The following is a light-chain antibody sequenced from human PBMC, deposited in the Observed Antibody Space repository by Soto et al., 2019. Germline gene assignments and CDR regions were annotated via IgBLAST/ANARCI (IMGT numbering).Light chain of an antibody. CDR2: RKS. J-gene: IGKJ1*01. CDR1: QILSSIY. Sequence: EIVFTQSPGTLSLSPGDSATLSCRASQILSSIYLAWYQQKPGQAHRLLIYRKSSRATGIPDRFSGSESEKDFTLTISRLEPDDSEVYYCQQYGRSPRTFGPGTKVDI. V-gene: IGKV3-20*01. CDR3: QQYGRSPRT.